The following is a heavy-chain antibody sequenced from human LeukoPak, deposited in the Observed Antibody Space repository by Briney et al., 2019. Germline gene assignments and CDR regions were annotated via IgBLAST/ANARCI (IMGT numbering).Heavy chain of an antibody. CDR3: ARSGGDYGVWVC. Sequence: SETLSLTCTVSGGSISSYYWSWIRQPPGKGLEWIGYIYYSGSTNYNPSLKSRVTISLDTSENQFSLKLTSVTAADTAVYYCARSGGDYGVWVCWGQGTLVTVSS. J-gene: IGHJ4*02. CDR1: GGSISSYY. V-gene: IGHV4-59*01. CDR2: IYYSGST. D-gene: IGHD4-17*01.